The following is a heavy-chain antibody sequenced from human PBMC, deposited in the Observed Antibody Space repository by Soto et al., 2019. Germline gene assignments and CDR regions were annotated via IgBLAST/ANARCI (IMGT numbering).Heavy chain of an antibody. V-gene: IGHV3-15*01. Sequence: PGGSLRLSCAASGFTFNDAWMSWVRQAPGKGMEWVGRIKSKSDGGTTDYAAPVKGIFIISRDDSKNTLFLQVNSLKTEDTAVYYCTTRIPGTIGFDHWGQGTLVTVSS. CDR2: IKSKSDGGTT. D-gene: IGHD1-20*01. J-gene: IGHJ4*02. CDR3: TTRIPGTIGFDH. CDR1: GFTFNDAW.